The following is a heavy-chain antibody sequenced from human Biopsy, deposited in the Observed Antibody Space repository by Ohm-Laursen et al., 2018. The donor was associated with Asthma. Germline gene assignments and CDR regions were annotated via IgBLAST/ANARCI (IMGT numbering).Heavy chain of an antibody. D-gene: IGHD6-19*01. V-gene: IGHV3-53*01. J-gene: IGHJ4*02. Sequence: SLRLSCTPSGFTVRKDHMFWVRQAPGKGLEWVSVIYSGGTSHTADSVRGRFTISRDFSKNTLHLQMHSLRVEDTAVYYCARGDSSGWSHYYFDYWGQGTLVTVSS. CDR2: IYSGGTS. CDR1: GFTVRKDH. CDR3: ARGDSSGWSHYYFDY.